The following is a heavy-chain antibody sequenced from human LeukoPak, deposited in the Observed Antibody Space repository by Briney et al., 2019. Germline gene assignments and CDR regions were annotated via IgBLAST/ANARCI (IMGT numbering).Heavy chain of an antibody. CDR2: MFYGGST. J-gene: IGHJ5*02. D-gene: IGHD4-17*01. CDR1: GGPISSISYY. Sequence: SETLSLTCTVSGGPISSISYYWGWIRQPPGKGLEWIGTMFYGGSTYYNPSLKSRVTITVDTSKNQFSLNLKSVTAADTAVYYCARKLIGDNRNRSSDPWGQGTLVTVSS. CDR3: ARKLIGDNRNRSSDP. V-gene: IGHV4-39*01.